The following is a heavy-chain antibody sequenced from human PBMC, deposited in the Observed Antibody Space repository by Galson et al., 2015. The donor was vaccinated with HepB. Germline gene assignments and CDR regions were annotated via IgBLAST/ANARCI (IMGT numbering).Heavy chain of an antibody. CDR1: GGTISTGTNY. V-gene: IGHV4-39*01. CDR3: ARHLSSSTYFNV. J-gene: IGHJ3*01. D-gene: IGHD6-13*01. CDR2: IFYSGNT. Sequence: ETLSLTCTVSGGTISTGTNYWGWIRQPPGKGLEWIGSIFYSGNTYYSPSLKSRVTMSVDTSRNQFSLKLTSVTAADTAVYYCARHLSSSTYFNVWGQGTVVTVSS.